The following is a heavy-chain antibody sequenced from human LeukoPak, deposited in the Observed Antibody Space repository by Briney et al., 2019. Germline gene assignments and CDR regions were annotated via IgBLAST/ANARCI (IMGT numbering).Heavy chain of an antibody. CDR1: GGSFSGYY. J-gene: IGHJ6*03. D-gene: IGHD3-10*01. CDR3: ARPLQLSGSHQSPYYYYMDV. CDR2: INHSGGT. V-gene: IGHV4-34*01. Sequence: SETLSLTCAVYGGSFSGYYWTSIRQPPGKGPEWIGEINHSGGTNYNPSLKSRVTISVDTSKNQFSLKLSSVTAADTAVYYCARPLQLSGSHQSPYYYYMDVWGKGTTVTVSS.